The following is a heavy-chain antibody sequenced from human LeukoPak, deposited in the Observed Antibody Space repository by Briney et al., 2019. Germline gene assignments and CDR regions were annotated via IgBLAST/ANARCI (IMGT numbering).Heavy chain of an antibody. CDR2: INHSGST. CDR1: GGSFSGYY. J-gene: IGHJ4*02. V-gene: IGHV4-34*01. Sequence: SETLSLTCAVYGGSFSGYYWSWIRQPPGKGLEWIGEINHSGSTNYNPSLKSRVTISLDTSQNHFSLKLTSVNAADTSLYYCARRLSIGRMSPNYYFHFWGLGMLVTVSS. CDR3: ARRLSIGRMSPNYYFHF. D-gene: IGHD1-1*01.